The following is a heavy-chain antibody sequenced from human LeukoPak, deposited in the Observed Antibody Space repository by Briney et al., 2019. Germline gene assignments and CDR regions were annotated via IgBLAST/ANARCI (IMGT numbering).Heavy chain of an antibody. CDR2: INPSGGST. Sequence: ASVKVSCKASGYTFTSYYMHWVRQAPGQGLEWMGIINPSGGSTSYAQKFQGRVTMTRDTSTSTVYMELSSLRSEDTAVYYYAREPLAVTTEYYFDYWGQGTLVTVSS. V-gene: IGHV1-46*03. CDR3: AREPLAVTTEYYFDY. D-gene: IGHD4-11*01. CDR1: GYTFTSYY. J-gene: IGHJ4*02.